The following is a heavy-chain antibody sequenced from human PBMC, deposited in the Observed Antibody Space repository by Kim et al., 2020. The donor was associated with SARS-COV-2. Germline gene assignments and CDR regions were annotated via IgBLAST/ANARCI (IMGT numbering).Heavy chain of an antibody. CDR1: GFSFSNSD. CDR2: IGGGGVNI. D-gene: IGHD3-10*01. Sequence: GGSLRLSCAASGFSFSNSDMSWVRQAPGKGLEWVSNIGGGGVNIFYADSVKGRFTISRDNSKNTLYLQMNTLRAEDTALYYCAKNYPQRKDFVSWCQGT. J-gene: IGHJ4*02. V-gene: IGHV3-23*01. CDR3: AKNYPQRKDFVS.